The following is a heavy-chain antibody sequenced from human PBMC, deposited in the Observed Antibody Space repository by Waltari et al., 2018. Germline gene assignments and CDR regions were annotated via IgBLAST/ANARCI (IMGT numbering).Heavy chain of an antibody. CDR3: APYYDYVWGSYRPTNNWFDP. D-gene: IGHD3-16*02. CDR2: IIPIFGTA. CDR1: GGTFSSYA. V-gene: IGHV1-69*14. J-gene: IGHJ5*02. Sequence: QVQLVQSGAEVKKPGSSVKVSCKASGGTFSSYAISWVRQAPAQGLEWMGGIIPIFGTANYAQKVQGRVTITADKSTSTAYMELSSLRSEDTAVYYCAPYYDYVWGSYRPTNNWFDPWGQGTLVTVSS.